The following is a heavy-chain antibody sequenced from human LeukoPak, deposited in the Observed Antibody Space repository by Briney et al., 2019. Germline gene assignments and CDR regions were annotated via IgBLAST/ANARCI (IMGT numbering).Heavy chain of an antibody. CDR3: ARDRGYYDSSGYQGWFDP. Sequence: SETLSLICTVSGGSISSYYWSWIRQPPGKGLEWIGYIYYSGSTNYNPSLKCRVTISVDTSKNQFSLKLSSVTAADTAVYYCARDRGYYDSSGYQGWFDPWGQGTLVTVSS. J-gene: IGHJ5*02. V-gene: IGHV4-59*01. D-gene: IGHD3-22*01. CDR1: GGSISSYY. CDR2: IYYSGST.